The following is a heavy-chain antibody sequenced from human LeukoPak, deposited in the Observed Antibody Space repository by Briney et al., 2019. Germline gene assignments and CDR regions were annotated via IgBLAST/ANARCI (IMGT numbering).Heavy chain of an antibody. CDR1: GGSISSSSYY. J-gene: IGHJ3*02. Sequence: SETLSLTCTVSGGSISSSSYYWGWIRQPPGKGLEWIGSIYYSGSTYYNPSLKGRVTMSVDGSKNQVSLKLSSVTAADTALYYCARVGGYGAFDMWGQGTMVTVSS. D-gene: IGHD3-3*01. CDR3: ARVGGYGAFDM. CDR2: IYYSGST. V-gene: IGHV4-39*07.